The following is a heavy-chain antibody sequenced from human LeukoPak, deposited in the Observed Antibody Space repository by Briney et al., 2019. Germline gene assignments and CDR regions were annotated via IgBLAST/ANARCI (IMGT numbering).Heavy chain of an antibody. D-gene: IGHD3-22*01. Sequence: SETLSLTCTVSGGSISGNSYYWGWIRQPPGKGLEWIGSIYYSGSTYYNPSLKSRVTISVDTSKNQFSLKLSSVTAADTAMYYCARGVIVVSPPSYWGQGTLVTVSS. CDR1: GGSISGNSYY. CDR2: IYYSGST. CDR3: ARGVIVVSPPSY. J-gene: IGHJ4*02. V-gene: IGHV4-39*01.